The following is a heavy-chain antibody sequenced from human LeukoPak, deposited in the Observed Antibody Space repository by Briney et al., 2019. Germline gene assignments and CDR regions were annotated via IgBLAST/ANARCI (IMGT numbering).Heavy chain of an antibody. CDR1: GFTFSSYG. Sequence: GGSLRLSCEASGFTFSSYGMHWVRQAPGKGLEWVAVISYDGSNKYYADSVKGRFTISRDNSKNTLYLQMNSLRAEDTAVYYCAKDPYRASSGLVDYWGQGTLVTVSP. V-gene: IGHV3-30*18. CDR2: ISYDGSNK. CDR3: AKDPYRASSGLVDY. D-gene: IGHD5-12*01. J-gene: IGHJ4*02.